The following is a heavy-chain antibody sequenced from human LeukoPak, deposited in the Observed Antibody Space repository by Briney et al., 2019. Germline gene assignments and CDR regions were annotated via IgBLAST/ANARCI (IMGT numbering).Heavy chain of an antibody. CDR1: GFTFSSYA. CDR3: AKDAVLRFLVAYFDY. V-gene: IGHV3-23*01. CDR2: ISGSGGST. D-gene: IGHD3-3*01. J-gene: IGHJ4*02. Sequence: GGSLRLSCAASGFTFSSYAMSWVRQAPGKGLEWVSAISGSGGSTYYADSVKGRFSISRDNSKNTLYLQMNSLRAEDTAVYYCAKDAVLRFLVAYFDYWGQGTLVTVSS.